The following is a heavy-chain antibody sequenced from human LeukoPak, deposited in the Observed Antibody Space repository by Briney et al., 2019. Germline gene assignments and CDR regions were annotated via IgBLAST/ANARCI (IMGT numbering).Heavy chain of an antibody. CDR2: ISYSGNT. CDR1: GGSVNSGGSY. Sequence: SETLSLTCTVSGGSVNSGGSYWTWIRQHPGKGLEWIGYISYSGNTYYSPSLKSRIIISVDTSKNQFSLKLSSVTAADTAVYYCARIDTGGADCWGQGTMVTVSS. D-gene: IGHD2-8*02. J-gene: IGHJ4*02. CDR3: ARIDTGGADC. V-gene: IGHV4-31*02.